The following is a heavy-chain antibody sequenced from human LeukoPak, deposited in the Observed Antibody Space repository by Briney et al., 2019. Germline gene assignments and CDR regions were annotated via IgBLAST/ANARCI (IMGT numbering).Heavy chain of an antibody. V-gene: IGHV3-30*02. Sequence: PGGSLRLSCAASGFTFSSYGMHWVRQAPGKGLEWVAFIRYDGSNKYYADSVKGRFTISRGNSKNTLYLQMNSLRTEDTAVYYCVRDGSSWGNFDYWGQGTLVSVSS. D-gene: IGHD7-27*01. CDR3: VRDGSSWGNFDY. J-gene: IGHJ4*02. CDR2: IRYDGSNK. CDR1: GFTFSSYG.